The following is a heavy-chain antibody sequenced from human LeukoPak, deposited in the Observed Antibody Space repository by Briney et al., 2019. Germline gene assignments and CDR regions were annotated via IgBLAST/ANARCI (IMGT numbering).Heavy chain of an antibody. J-gene: IGHJ4*02. V-gene: IGHV3-30*04. CDR3: ARFVVVTATKYYFDY. D-gene: IGHD2-21*02. CDR1: GLTFSSYA. CDR2: ISYDGSNK. Sequence: GGSLILSCAASGLTFSSYAMHWVRQAPGKGLEWVAVISYDGSNKYYADSMKGRFTISRDNSKNTLYLQMNSLRAEDTALYYCARFVVVTATKYYFDYWGQGTLVTVSS.